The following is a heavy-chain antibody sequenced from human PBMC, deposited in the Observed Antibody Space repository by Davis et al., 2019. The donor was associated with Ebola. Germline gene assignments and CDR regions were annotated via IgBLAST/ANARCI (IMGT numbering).Heavy chain of an antibody. CDR3: TTSGIWGHDY. V-gene: IGHV3-15*01. D-gene: IGHD3-16*01. CDR2: IKTKTEGGTT. J-gene: IGHJ4*02. CDR1: GLTFSNAW. Sequence: PGGSLRLSCAASGLTFSNAWMSWVRQTPGTGLEWVGRIKTKTEGGTTDYAAPVKGRFTISRDDSKTTLYLQMNSLKTEDTAVYYCTTSGIWGHDYWGQGTLVTVSS.